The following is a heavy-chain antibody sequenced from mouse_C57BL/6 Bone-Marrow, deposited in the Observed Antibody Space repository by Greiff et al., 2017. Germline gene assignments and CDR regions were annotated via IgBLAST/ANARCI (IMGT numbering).Heavy chain of an antibody. D-gene: IGHD3-1*01. Sequence: VHLVESGAELVKPGASVKLSCKASGYTFTEYTIHWVKQRSGQGLEWIGWFYPGSGSIKYNEKFKDKATLTADKSSSTVYMELSRLTSEDSAVYFCARHEEEGRGGLYYFDYWGQGTTLTVSS. J-gene: IGHJ2*01. CDR3: ARHEEEGRGGLYYFDY. CDR2: FYPGSGSI. CDR1: GYTFTEYT. V-gene: IGHV1-62-2*01.